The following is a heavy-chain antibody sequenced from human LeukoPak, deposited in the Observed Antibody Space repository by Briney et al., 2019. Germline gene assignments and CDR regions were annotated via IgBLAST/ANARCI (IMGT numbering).Heavy chain of an antibody. CDR2: ISSSGSTI. J-gene: IGHJ4*02. CDR3: ARAYGDYNYFDY. CDR1: GFTFSDYY. D-gene: IGHD4-17*01. Sequence: PGGSLRLSCAASGFTFSDYYMSWIREAPGKGLEGVSYISSSGSTIYYAESVKGRFTISRDNAKNSLYLQLNSLRAEDTPVYYCARAYGDYNYFDYWGQGTLVTVSS. V-gene: IGHV3-11*01.